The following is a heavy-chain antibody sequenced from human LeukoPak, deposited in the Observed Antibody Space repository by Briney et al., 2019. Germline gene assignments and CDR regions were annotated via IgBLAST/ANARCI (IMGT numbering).Heavy chain of an antibody. CDR1: GYTLTELS. V-gene: IGHV1-24*01. D-gene: IGHD3-10*01. Sequence: GASVKVSCKVSGYTLTELSMHWVRQAPGKGLEWMGGFDPEDGETIYAQKFQGRVTMTEDTSTDTAHMELSSLRSEDTAVYYCATDFGEAMVRGVITPGALDYWGQGTLVTVSS. CDR3: ATDFGEAMVRGVITPGALDY. CDR2: FDPEDGET. J-gene: IGHJ4*02.